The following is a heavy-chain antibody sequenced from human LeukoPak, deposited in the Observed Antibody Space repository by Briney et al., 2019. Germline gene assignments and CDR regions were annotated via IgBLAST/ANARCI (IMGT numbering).Heavy chain of an antibody. J-gene: IGHJ6*03. D-gene: IGHD4-17*01. CDR2: IYTTGNT. V-gene: IGHV4-61*09. CDR1: GGFVISGSYY. Sequence: PSETLSLTCTVSGGFVISGSYYWSWIRQPAGKGLEWIGHIYTTGNTNYNPSLKSRVTISIDTPKNQFSLKLSSVTAADSARYFCARDSQDYADDLVYYYYYMDVWGKGTTVTVSS. CDR3: ARDSQDYADDLVYYYYYMDV.